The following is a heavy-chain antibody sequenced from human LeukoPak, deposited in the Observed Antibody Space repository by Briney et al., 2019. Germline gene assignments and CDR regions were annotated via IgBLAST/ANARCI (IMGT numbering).Heavy chain of an antibody. CDR3: AKDIYENSGSYYFDY. Sequence: GGSLRLSCAASGFTFSSYAMSWVRQAPGKGLEWVSGISDSGGSTYYADSVKGRFTISRDNSKNTLYLQMDSLRDEDTAVYFCAKDIYENSGSYYFDYWGQGTLVTVSS. V-gene: IGHV3-23*01. J-gene: IGHJ4*02. D-gene: IGHD3-22*01. CDR1: GFTFSSYA. CDR2: ISDSGGST.